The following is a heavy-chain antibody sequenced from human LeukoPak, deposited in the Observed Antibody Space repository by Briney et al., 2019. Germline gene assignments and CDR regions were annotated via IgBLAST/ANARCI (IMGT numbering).Heavy chain of an antibody. V-gene: IGHV3-30*03. J-gene: IGHJ4*02. CDR3: ARDPLWHSSGYFFDY. CDR1: GFTVSSNY. Sequence: GGSLRLSCAASGFTVSSNYMSWVRQAPGKGLKWVAVISYDGSNKYYADSVKGRFTISRDNSKNTLYLQMNSLRAEDTAVYYCARDPLWHSSGYFFDYWGQGTLVTVSS. CDR2: ISYDGSNK. D-gene: IGHD3-22*01.